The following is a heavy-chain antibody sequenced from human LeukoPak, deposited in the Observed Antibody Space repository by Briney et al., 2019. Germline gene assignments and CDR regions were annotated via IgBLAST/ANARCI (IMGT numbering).Heavy chain of an antibody. J-gene: IGHJ3*02. CDR1: GGSISSSSYY. CDR3: ARDRRYYYDSSGYYYEVTAHAFDI. D-gene: IGHD3-22*01. CDR2: IYYSGST. Sequence: SETLSLTCTVSGGSISSSSYYWGWIRQPPGKGLEWIGSIYYSGSTYYNPSLKSRVTISVDTSNNQFSLKVSSVTAADTAVYYCARDRRYYYDSSGYYYEVTAHAFDIWGQGTMVTVSS. V-gene: IGHV4-39*07.